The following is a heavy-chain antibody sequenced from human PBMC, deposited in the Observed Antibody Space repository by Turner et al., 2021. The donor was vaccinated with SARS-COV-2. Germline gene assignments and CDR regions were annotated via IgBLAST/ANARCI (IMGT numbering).Heavy chain of an antibody. J-gene: IGHJ6*02. V-gene: IGHV4-39*01. CDR2: IFYSEST. CDR3: ARLVDNLDYYYGMDV. CDR1: GGSISSSSFY. D-gene: IGHD5-12*01. Sequence: QLQLQESGPGLVKPSETLSLTCTVSGGSISSSSFYWGWNRQPPGKGLEWVGSIFYSESTYYNPSLKSRVTITVDTSKNQFSLKLSSVTAADTAVYYCARLVDNLDYYYGMDVWGQGTTVTVSS.